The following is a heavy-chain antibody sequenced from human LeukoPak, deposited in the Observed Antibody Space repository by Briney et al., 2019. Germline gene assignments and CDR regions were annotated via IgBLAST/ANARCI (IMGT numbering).Heavy chain of an antibody. V-gene: IGHV2-70*11. Sequence: SGPALVKPTQTLTLTCTFPGFSLSTRGMCVSWIRQPPGKALEWLARIDWDDDKYYSTSLKTRLTISKDTSKNQVVLTMTNMDPVDTDTYYCARSEIPVVAATGYKNWFDPWGQGTLVTVSS. J-gene: IGHJ5*02. D-gene: IGHD2-15*01. CDR2: IDWDDDK. CDR1: GFSLSTRGMC. CDR3: ARSEIPVVAATGYKNWFDP.